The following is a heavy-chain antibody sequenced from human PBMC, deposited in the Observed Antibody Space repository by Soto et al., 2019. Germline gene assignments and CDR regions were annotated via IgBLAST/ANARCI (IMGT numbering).Heavy chain of an antibody. J-gene: IGHJ6*02. CDR3: AKDVVVGATTRLGDYYYYYGMDV. CDR2: ISYDGSNK. CDR1: GFTFSSYG. D-gene: IGHD1-26*01. Sequence: QVQLVESGGGVVQPGRSLRLSCAASGFTFSSYGMHWVRQAPGKGLEWVAVISYDGSNKYYADSVKGRFTISRDNSKNPPYLKINSLRAEDTAVYYCAKDVVVGATTRLGDYYYYYGMDVWGQGTTVTVSS. V-gene: IGHV3-30*18.